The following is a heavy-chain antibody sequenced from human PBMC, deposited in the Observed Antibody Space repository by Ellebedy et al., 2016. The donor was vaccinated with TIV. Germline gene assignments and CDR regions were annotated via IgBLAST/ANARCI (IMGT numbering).Heavy chain of an antibody. J-gene: IGHJ6*02. V-gene: IGHV4-4*02. CDR2: LFHTGRT. CDR3: ARILTAYYNQYYDGMGV. Sequence: SETLSLTXAVSGASISSNNWWSWVRQPPGNGLEWIGDLFHTGRTNYNPSLKSRVTISVEKSKNQFSLVLRSVTAADTAIYYYARILTAYYNQYYDGMGVWGQGTTVTVSS. CDR1: GASISSNNW. D-gene: IGHD3-9*01.